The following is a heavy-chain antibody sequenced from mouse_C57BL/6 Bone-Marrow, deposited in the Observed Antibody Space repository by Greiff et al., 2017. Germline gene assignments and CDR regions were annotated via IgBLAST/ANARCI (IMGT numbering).Heavy chain of an antibody. CDR2: IYPGSGST. Sequence: VQLKQPGAELVKPGASVKMSCKASGYTFTSYWLTWVKQRPGQGLEWVGDIYPGSGSTNYNEQFKSKATLTVDTSSSTAYMQLSSLTSEDSAVYYCARSAYYSNYWYFDVWGTGTTVTVSS. J-gene: IGHJ1*03. D-gene: IGHD2-5*01. CDR3: ARSAYYSNYWYFDV. V-gene: IGHV1-55*01. CDR1: GYTFTSYW.